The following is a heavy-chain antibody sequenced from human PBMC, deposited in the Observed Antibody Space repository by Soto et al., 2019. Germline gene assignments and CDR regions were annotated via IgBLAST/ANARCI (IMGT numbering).Heavy chain of an antibody. Sequence: EVQLVDSGGALVQPGESLRLSCAASGFTFSDYLMTWVRQAPGKGVEWVATIKQDGNEKHYVDSVKGRFTISRDNAKNSLYLQLNALRAEDTAVYYCAIGHWLGKWGQGTLVTVSS. J-gene: IGHJ4*02. CDR1: GFTFSDYL. CDR3: AIGHWLGK. CDR2: IKQDGNEK. D-gene: IGHD6-19*01. V-gene: IGHV3-7*01.